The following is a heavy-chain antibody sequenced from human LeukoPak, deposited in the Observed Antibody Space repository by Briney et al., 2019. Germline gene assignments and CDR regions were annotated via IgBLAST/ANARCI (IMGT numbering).Heavy chain of an antibody. J-gene: IGHJ5*02. CDR3: ARHWGKYSSVDP. V-gene: IGHV4-34*01. CDR1: GGSLSGYY. CDR2: INHSGST. D-gene: IGHD6-25*01. Sequence: SETLSLTCAVYGGSLSGYYWSWIRQPPGKGLEWIGEINHSGSTNYNPSLKSRVTISVDTSKNQFSLKLSSVTAADTAVYYCARHWGKYSSVDPWGQGTLVTVSS.